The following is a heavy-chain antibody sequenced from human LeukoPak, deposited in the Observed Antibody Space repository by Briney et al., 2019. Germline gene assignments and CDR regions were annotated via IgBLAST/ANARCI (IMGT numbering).Heavy chain of an antibody. CDR1: GGSFSGYY. CDR2: INHSGST. V-gene: IGHV4-34*01. D-gene: IGHD4-17*01. Sequence: SETLSLTCAVYGGSFSGYYWSWIRQPPGKGLEWIGEINHSGSTNYNPSLKSRVAISVDTSKNQFSLKLSSVTAADTAVYYCAGRFGYGDTWGQGTLVTVSS. J-gene: IGHJ5*02. CDR3: AGRFGYGDT.